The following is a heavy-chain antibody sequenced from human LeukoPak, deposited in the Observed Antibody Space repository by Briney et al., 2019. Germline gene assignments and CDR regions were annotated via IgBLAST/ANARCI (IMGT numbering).Heavy chain of an antibody. J-gene: IGHJ4*02. V-gene: IGHV3-30*18. Sequence: GGSLRLSCAASGFTFSSYGMHWVRQAPGKGLEWVAVISYDGSNKYYADSVKGRFTISRDNSKNTLYLQMNSLRAEDTAVYYCAKDRQWLELYFDYWGQGTLVTVSS. CDR1: GFTFSSYG. D-gene: IGHD6-19*01. CDR2: ISYDGSNK. CDR3: AKDRQWLELYFDY.